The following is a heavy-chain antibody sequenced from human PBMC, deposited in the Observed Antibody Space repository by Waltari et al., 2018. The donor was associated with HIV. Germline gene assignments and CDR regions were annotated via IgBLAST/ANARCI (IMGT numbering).Heavy chain of an antibody. CDR3: VRGGTTVLRY. J-gene: IGHJ4*02. D-gene: IGHD1-1*01. V-gene: IGHV3-7*01. Sequence: EVQLVESGGGLVQPGGSLRLSCEASGFTFRDYWMSWVRQAPGKGLEGVAKIKEDGSEKYFVDSVKGRFTSSRDNAKNSLFLQMNSLRAEDTAVYYCVRGGTTVLRYWGQGTQVTVSS. CDR1: GFTFRDYW. CDR2: IKEDGSEK.